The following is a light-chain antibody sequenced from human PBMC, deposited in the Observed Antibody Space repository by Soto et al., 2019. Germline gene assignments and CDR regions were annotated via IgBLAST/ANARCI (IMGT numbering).Light chain of an antibody. V-gene: IGKV1-9*01. Sequence: DIQMTQSPSSLSASVGDRVTLICRASQTIRTYLNWYQQKPGKAPKLLIYAASTLQSGVPSRFSGSGSGTDFTLTISCLQSEDFATYYCQQYYSYPPTFGQGTKVDIK. CDR3: QQYYSYPPT. CDR1: QTIRTY. CDR2: AAS. J-gene: IGKJ1*01.